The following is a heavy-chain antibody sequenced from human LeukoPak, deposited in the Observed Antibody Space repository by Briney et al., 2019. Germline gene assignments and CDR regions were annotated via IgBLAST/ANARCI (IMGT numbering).Heavy chain of an antibody. V-gene: IGHV3-23*01. CDR1: GFTFSSYA. J-gene: IGHJ4*02. Sequence: GGSLRLSCAASGFTFSSYAMSWVRQAPGKGLEWVSAISGSGGSTYYADSVKGRFTISRDNSKNTLYLQMNSLRAEDTAVYYCARHTNYDFWSGTIDYWGQGTLVTVSS. D-gene: IGHD3-3*01. CDR3: ARHTNYDFWSGTIDY. CDR2: ISGSGGST.